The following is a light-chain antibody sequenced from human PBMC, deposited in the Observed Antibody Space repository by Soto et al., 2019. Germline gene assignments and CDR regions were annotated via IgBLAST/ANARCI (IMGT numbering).Light chain of an antibody. CDR3: QQRSNWPRIT. CDR1: QSVRSSS. CDR2: GAS. Sequence: EIVLTQSPGTLSLSPGERATLSCRASQSVRSSSLAWYQQKPGQAPRLLIFGASTRATGIPDRFSGSGSGTDFTLTISSLEPEDFAVYYCQQRSNWPRITFGQGTRLEIK. J-gene: IGKJ5*01. V-gene: IGKV3D-20*02.